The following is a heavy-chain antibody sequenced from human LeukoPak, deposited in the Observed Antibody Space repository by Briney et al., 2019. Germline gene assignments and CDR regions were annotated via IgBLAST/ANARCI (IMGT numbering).Heavy chain of an antibody. Sequence: SVKVSCKASGGTFSSYAISWVRQAPGQGLEWMGGISPIFGTANYAQKFQGRVTITADKSTSTAYMELSSLRSEDTAVYYCASLSSSGWYHPREAFDIWGQGTMVTVSS. CDR2: ISPIFGTA. CDR1: GGTFSSYA. D-gene: IGHD6-19*01. CDR3: ASLSSSGWYHPREAFDI. J-gene: IGHJ3*02. V-gene: IGHV1-69*06.